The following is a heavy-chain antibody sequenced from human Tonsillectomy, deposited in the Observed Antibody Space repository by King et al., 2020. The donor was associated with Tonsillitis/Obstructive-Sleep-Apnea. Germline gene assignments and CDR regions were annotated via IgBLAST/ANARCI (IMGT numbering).Heavy chain of an antibody. V-gene: IGHV4-31*03. J-gene: IGHJ4*02. Sequence: QVQLQESGPGLVKPSQTLSLTCTVSGGSISSGGYYWNWIRQHPGKGLEWIGYIYYSGSTFYNPSLMSRVTIPTDTSRTRFPLTLTSVAAAYTAVYYCARETGGQLYFHSWGQGTLVTVSS. CDR2: IYYSGST. CDR1: GGSISSGGYY. D-gene: IGHD7-27*01. CDR3: ARETGGQLYFHS.